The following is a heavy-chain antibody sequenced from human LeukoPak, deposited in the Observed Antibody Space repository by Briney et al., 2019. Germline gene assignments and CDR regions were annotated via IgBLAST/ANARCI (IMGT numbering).Heavy chain of an antibody. D-gene: IGHD3-22*01. J-gene: IGHJ4*02. CDR3: AKVYYYDSSGYYETETFDY. CDR1: GFTFDDYA. V-gene: IGHV3-9*01. CDR2: ISWNSGSI. Sequence: PGRSLRLSCAASGFTFDDYAMHWVRQAPGKGLEWVSGISWNSGSIGYADSVKGRFTISRDNSKNTLYLQMNSLRAEDTAVYYCAKVYYYDSSGYYETETFDYWGQGTLVTVSS.